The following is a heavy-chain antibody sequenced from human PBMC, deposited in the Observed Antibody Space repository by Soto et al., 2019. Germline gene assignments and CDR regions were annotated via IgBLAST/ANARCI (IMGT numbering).Heavy chain of an antibody. CDR3: ASPPPSRTEGRGVLQKERVDY. CDR2: ISGSGGST. Sequence: GGSLRLSCAASGFTFSSYAMSWVRQAPGKGLEWVSAISGSGGSTYYADSVKGRFTISRDNSKNTLYLQMNSLRAEDTAVYYCASPPPSRTEGRGVLQKERVDYWGQGTLVTVSS. J-gene: IGHJ4*02. CDR1: GFTFSSYA. V-gene: IGHV3-23*01. D-gene: IGHD3-10*01.